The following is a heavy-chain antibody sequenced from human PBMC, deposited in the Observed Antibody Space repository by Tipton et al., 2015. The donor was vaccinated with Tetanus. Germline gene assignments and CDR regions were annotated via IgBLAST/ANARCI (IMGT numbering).Heavy chain of an antibody. CDR1: GYTFTGNY. V-gene: IGHV1-2*02. CDR3: VRGGYSYGYDY. Sequence: QSGPEVKKPGASVKVSCKASGYTFTGNYMHWVRQAPGQGLEWMGWINPNSGGTNYAQKLQGRVSMTRDSSITTAYMELGWLRSDDTAVYFCVRGGYSYGYDYWGQGTLVIVSS. J-gene: IGHJ4*02. CDR2: INPNSGGT. D-gene: IGHD5-18*01.